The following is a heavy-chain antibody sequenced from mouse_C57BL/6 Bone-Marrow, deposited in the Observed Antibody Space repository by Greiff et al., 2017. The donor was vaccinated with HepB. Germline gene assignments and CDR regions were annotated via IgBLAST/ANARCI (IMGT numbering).Heavy chain of an antibody. CDR2: IYPGDGDT. D-gene: IGHD1-1*01. J-gene: IGHJ3*01. CDR1: GYAFSSSW. CDR3: ARKDYYYGAWFAY. Sequence: VKLMESGPELVKPGASVKISCKASGYAFSSSWMNWVKQRPGKGLEWIGRIYPGDGDTNYNGKFKGKATLTADKSSSTAYMQLSSLTSEDSAVYFCARKDYYYGAWFAYWGQGTLVTVSA. V-gene: IGHV1-82*01.